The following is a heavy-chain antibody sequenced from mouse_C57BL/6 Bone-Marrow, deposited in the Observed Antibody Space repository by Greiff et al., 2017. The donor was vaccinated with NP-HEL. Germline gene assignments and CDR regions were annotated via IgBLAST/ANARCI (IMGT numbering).Heavy chain of an antibody. CDR3: ARAIYYYGSSPAWFAY. D-gene: IGHD1-1*01. CDR2: ISDGGSYT. J-gene: IGHJ3*01. CDR1: GFTFSSYA. Sequence: EVNVVESGGGLVKPGGSLKLSCAASGFTFSSYAMSWVRQTPEKRLEWVATISDGGSYTYYPAKFKGRFTLSRDNAKNNLYLQMSHLKSEDTAMYYCARAIYYYGSSPAWFAYWGQGTLVTVSA. V-gene: IGHV5-4*03.